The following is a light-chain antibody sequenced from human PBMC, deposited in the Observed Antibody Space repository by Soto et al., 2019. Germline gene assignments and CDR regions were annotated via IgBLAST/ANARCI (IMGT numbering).Light chain of an antibody. Sequence: EIVMTQSPATLSVSPGERATLSCRASQSVNSNLAWYQQKPGQAPRLLIYGASTRATGIPARFSGSGSGTEFTLNISSLQSEEFAVYSCQQYNNWPTFGPGTKVDIK. CDR1: QSVNSN. J-gene: IGKJ3*01. CDR3: QQYNNWPT. V-gene: IGKV3-15*01. CDR2: GAS.